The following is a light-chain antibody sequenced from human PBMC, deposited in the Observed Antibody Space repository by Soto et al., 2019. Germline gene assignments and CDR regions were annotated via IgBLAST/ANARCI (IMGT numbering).Light chain of an antibody. CDR1: SSDIGNYNF. CDR3: FSYTSSGTYV. V-gene: IGLV2-14*01. CDR2: EVS. J-gene: IGLJ1*01. Sequence: QSPRREPPAVSGAPGHSITISCSGTSSDIGNYNFVSWYQQHPGKAPNLMIYEVSNRPSGVSNRFSGSKSGNTASLTISGHQAEEATDYYCFSYTSSGTYVFGTGTKVTVL.